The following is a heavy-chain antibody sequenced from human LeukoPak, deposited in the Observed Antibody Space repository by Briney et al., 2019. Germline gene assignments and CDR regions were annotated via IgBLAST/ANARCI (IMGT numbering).Heavy chain of an antibody. J-gene: IGHJ4*02. D-gene: IGHD3-10*01. CDR2: IYTSGST. V-gene: IGHV4-61*02. CDR3: ARERGRYGSGSYSVDY. CDR1: GGSISSGSYY. Sequence: PSETLSLTCTVSGGSISSGSYYWSWIRQPAGKGLEWIGRIYTSGSTNYNPSLKSRVTISVDTSKNQFSLKLSSVTAADTAVYYCARERGRYGSGSYSVDYWGQGTLVTVSS.